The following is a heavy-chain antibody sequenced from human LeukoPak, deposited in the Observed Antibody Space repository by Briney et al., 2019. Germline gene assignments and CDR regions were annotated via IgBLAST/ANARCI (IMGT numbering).Heavy chain of an antibody. CDR1: GFTFSSYA. CDR3: ARDRDVVVVAATLDY. J-gene: IGHJ4*02. D-gene: IGHD2-15*01. CDR2: ISYDGSNK. Sequence: GGSLRLSCAASGFTFSSYAMHWVRQAPGKGLEWVAVISYDGSNKYYADSVKGRFTISRDNSKNTLYLQMNSLRAEDTAVYYCARDRDVVVVAATLDYWGQGTLVTVSS. V-gene: IGHV3-30-3*01.